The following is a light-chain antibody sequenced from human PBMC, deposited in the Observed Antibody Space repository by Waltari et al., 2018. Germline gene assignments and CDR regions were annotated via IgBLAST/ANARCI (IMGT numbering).Light chain of an antibody. J-gene: IGLJ3*02. Sequence: QSVLTQPPSASGTPGQRVTISCSGSASNIGGNLVNWYQQLPGKAPKLLIYRSGRRPSGVPDRFSASKTGTSASLAISGLQSEDEADYCCASWDDSLNGHWVFGGGTRVTGL. CDR2: RSG. V-gene: IGLV1-44*01. CDR3: ASWDDSLNGHWV. CDR1: ASNIGGNL.